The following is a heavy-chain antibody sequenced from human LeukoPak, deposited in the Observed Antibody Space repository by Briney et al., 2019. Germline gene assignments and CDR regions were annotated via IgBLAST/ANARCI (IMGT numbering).Heavy chain of an antibody. J-gene: IGHJ6*02. V-gene: IGHV3-33*06. Sequence: GGSLRLSCAASGFTFSSYGMHWVRQAPGKGLEWVAVIWYDGSNKYYADSVKGRFTISRDNSKNTLYLQMNSLRADDTAVYYCAKDNSPLYYYYGMGVWGQGTTVTVSS. D-gene: IGHD6-13*01. CDR1: GFTFSSYG. CDR3: AKDNSPLYYYYGMGV. CDR2: IWYDGSNK.